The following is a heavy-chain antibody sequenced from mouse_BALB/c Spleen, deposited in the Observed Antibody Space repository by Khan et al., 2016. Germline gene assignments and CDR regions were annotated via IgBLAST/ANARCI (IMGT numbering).Heavy chain of an antibody. CDR3: AREDYGSTYAMDY. Sequence: EVELVESGGGLVKPGGSLKLSCAASGFIFSSYAMSWVRQIPKKRLEWVASISSGGSTYYPHSVKGRFTISRESARNILYLQMGRLRSEDTAMYYCAREDYGSTYAMDYWGQGTSVTVSS. CDR2: ISSGGST. J-gene: IGHJ4*01. D-gene: IGHD1-1*01. CDR1: GFIFSSYA. V-gene: IGHV5-6-5*01.